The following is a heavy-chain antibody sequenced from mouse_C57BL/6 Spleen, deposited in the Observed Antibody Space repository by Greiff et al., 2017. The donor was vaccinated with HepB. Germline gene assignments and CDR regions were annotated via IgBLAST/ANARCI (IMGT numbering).Heavy chain of an antibody. V-gene: IGHV1-64*01. Sequence: QVQLQQPGAELVKPGASVKLSCKASGYTFTSYWMHWVKQRPGQGLEWIGMIHPNSGSTNYNEKFKSKATLTVDKSSSTAYMQLSSLTSEDSAVYYCAMSYDGYYLDYWGQGTTVTVSS. CDR3: AMSYDGYYLDY. J-gene: IGHJ2*01. D-gene: IGHD2-3*01. CDR2: IHPNSGST. CDR1: GYTFTSYW.